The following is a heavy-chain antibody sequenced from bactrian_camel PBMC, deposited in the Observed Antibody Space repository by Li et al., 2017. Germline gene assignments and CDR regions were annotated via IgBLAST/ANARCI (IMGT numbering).Heavy chain of an antibody. CDR1: GFTFNRYW. D-gene: IGHD6*01. V-gene: IGHV3S25*01. CDR2: MDSGGGRT. Sequence: QLVESGGGLVQPGGSLRLSCGASGFTFNRYWMHWVRQALGKGLEWVSTMDSGGGRTYYTDSVKGRFTISRDNAKNTVTLQMNSLKSEDTALYYCVRRIEYGGTSWHAFGYWGQGTQVTVS. CDR3: VRRIEYGGTSWHAFGY. J-gene: IGHJ6*01.